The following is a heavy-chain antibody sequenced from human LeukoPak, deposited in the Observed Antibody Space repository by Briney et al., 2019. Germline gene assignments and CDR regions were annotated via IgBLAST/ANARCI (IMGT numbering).Heavy chain of an antibody. CDR3: ARGSAYSANWFDP. V-gene: IGHV1-2*02. CDR1: GYTFTGYY. CDR2: INPNSGGT. J-gene: IGHJ5*02. D-gene: IGHD2-21*01. Sequence: ASVKVSCKASGYTFTGYYMHWVRQAPGQGLEWMGWINPNSGGTNYAQKFQGRVTMTRDTSISTAYMELSRLRSDDTAVYYCARGSAYSANWFDPWGQGTLVTVSS.